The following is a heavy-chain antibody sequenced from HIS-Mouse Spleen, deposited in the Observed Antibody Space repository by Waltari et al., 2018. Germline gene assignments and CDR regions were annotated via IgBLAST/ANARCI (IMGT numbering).Heavy chain of an antibody. V-gene: IGHV3-7*01. CDR2: IKQDGSEK. D-gene: IGHD2-8*01. CDR3: AKGGLMVYAIGDY. Sequence: EVQLVESGGGLVQPGGSLRLSCAASGFTFSSYWMDGVRQAPGKGVGWVANIKQDGSEKYYVDSVKGRFTISRDNSKNTLYLQMNSLRAEDTAVYYCAKGGLMVYAIGDYWGQGTLVTVSS. J-gene: IGHJ4*02. CDR1: GFTFSSYW.